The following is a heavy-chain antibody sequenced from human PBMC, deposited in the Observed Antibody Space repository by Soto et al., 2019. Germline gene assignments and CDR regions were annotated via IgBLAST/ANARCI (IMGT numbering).Heavy chain of an antibody. V-gene: IGHV3-30*18. Sequence: GDLRLTCVASGFTFSTSDMHWVRQAPGQTFEWVAVVSYDERNIYYADSVKGRFSVSRDNSKNTLFLYMNSLRAEDTAVYFCAKLVDKSLADYWGPGALVTVSS. D-gene: IGHD3-16*01. J-gene: IGHJ4*02. CDR2: VSYDERNI. CDR3: AKLVDKSLADY. CDR1: GFTFSTSD.